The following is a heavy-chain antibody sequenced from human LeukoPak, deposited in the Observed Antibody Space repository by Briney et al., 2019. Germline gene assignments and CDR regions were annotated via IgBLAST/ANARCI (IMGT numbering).Heavy chain of an antibody. Sequence: PSETLSLTCTVSGGSISSYSWSWIRQPPGKGLEWIGYIYYSGSTNYNPSLKSRVTISVDTSKNQFSLKLSSVTAADTAVYYCARFGTHDAFDIWGQGTMVTVSS. D-gene: IGHD3-10*01. CDR2: IYYSGST. CDR1: GGSISSYS. CDR3: ARFGTHDAFDI. J-gene: IGHJ3*02. V-gene: IGHV4-59*08.